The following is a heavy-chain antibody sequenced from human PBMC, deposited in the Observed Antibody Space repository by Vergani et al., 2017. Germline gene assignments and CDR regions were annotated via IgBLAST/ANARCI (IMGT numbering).Heavy chain of an antibody. CDR3: ARLGLTTVTFDS. CDR2: IYHSGST. Sequence: QLQLQESGPGLVKPSETLSLTCTVSGGSLSSSSYYWAWIRQPPGKGLEWIGSIYHSGSTYYNPSLKSRVTISVDTSMNQFSLRLSSVTAADTAVYYCARLGLTTVTFDSWGQGTLVTVSS. V-gene: IGHV4-39*01. D-gene: IGHD4-17*01. CDR1: GGSLSSSSYY. J-gene: IGHJ4*02.